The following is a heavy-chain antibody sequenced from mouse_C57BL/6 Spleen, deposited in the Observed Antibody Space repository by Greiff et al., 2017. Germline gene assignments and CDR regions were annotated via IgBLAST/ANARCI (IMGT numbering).Heavy chain of an antibody. V-gene: IGHV5-17*01. CDR2: ISSGSSTI. J-gene: IGHJ2*01. D-gene: IGHD1-2*01. Sequence: EVKLVESGGGLVKPGGSLKLSCAASGFTFSDYGMHWVRQAPEKGLEWVAYISSGSSTIYYADTVKGRFTISRDNAKNTLFLQMTSLRSEDTAMYYCARGIITTARRFDYWGQGTTLTVSS. CDR1: GFTFSDYG. CDR3: ARGIITTARRFDY.